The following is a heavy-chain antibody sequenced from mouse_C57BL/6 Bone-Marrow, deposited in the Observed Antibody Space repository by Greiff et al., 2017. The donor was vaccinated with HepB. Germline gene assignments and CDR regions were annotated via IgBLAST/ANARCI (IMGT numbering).Heavy chain of an antibody. CDR3: ARSDGYPSWYFDV. V-gene: IGHV1-64*01. Sequence: VQLQQPGAELVKPGASVKLSCKASGYTFTSYWMHWGKQRPGQGLEWIGMIHPNSGSTNYNEKFKSKATLTVDKSSSTAYMQLSSLTSEDSAVYYCARSDGYPSWYFDVWGTGTTVTVSS. J-gene: IGHJ1*03. CDR1: GYTFTSYW. D-gene: IGHD2-3*01. CDR2: IHPNSGST.